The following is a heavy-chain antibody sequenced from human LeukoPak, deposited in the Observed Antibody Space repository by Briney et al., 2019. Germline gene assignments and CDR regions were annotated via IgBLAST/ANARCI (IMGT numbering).Heavy chain of an antibody. CDR3: ATVGSGYSFDS. CDR1: GFTFSDYY. J-gene: IGHJ4*02. V-gene: IGHV3-11*04. CDR2: ISRGGSTI. D-gene: IGHD3-22*01. Sequence: GGSLRLSCAASGFTFSDYYMSWIRQAPGKGLEWISYISRGGSTIYHADSVKGRFTISRDNAKNSLFLQMNTLRAEDTAVYYCATVGSGYSFDSWGQGTLVTVSS.